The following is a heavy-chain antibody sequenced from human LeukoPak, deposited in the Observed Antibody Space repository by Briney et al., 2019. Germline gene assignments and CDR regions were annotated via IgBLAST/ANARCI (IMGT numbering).Heavy chain of an antibody. Sequence: ASVKVSCKASGYTFTGYYMHWVRQAPGQGLEWMGWINPNSGGTNYAQKFQGRVTMTRDTSISTAYMELSRLRSDDTAVYYCARDKAAAAGQGGLRGFDPWGQGTLVTVSS. CDR2: INPNSGGT. V-gene: IGHV1-2*02. CDR3: ARDKAAAAGQGGLRGFDP. CDR1: GYTFTGYY. D-gene: IGHD6-13*01. J-gene: IGHJ5*02.